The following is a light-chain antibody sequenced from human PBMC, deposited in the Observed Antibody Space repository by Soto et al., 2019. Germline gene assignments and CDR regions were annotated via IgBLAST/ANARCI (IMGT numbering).Light chain of an antibody. Sequence: ILMTQSPHTLFVSLVEGATLSWRASQSVTXHLALHQHKPGQAPRLLIDGTSTRATGSPARLSGSGSGTEFTLTISSLQSEYVEIYYCQQYKNGTSTVGQGTRLEIK. V-gene: IGKV3-15*01. CDR3: QQYKNGTST. CDR2: GTS. CDR1: QSVTXH. J-gene: IGKJ5*01.